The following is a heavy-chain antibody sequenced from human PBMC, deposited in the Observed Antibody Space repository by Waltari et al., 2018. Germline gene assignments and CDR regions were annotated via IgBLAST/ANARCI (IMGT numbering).Heavy chain of an antibody. J-gene: IGHJ5*02. Sequence: QVQLVQSGAEVKKPGSSVKVSCKASGGTFGSYAISWVRQAPGEGLGWMGGIIPIFGTAPNYAQKFQGRLTVTADESTATVYMDLGSLRSDDTAVYYCTRRELGGAFDPWGQGTLVTVSS. CDR2: IIPIFGTAP. V-gene: IGHV1-69*12. CDR3: TRRELGGAFDP. D-gene: IGHD3-16*01. CDR1: GGTFGSYA.